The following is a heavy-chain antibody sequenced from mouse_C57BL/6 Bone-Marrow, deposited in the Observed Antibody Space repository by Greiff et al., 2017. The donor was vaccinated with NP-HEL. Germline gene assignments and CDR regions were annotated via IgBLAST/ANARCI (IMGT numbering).Heavy chain of an antibody. Sequence: QVQLQQPGAELVKPGASVKLSCKASGYTFTSYWMHWVKQRPGQGLEWIGMIHPNSGSTNYNEKFKSKATLTVDKSSSTAYMQLSSLSSEDSAVYYCARALLYYGSSYYAMDYWGQGTSFTVSS. V-gene: IGHV1-64*01. CDR1: GYTFTSYW. CDR3: ARALLYYGSSYYAMDY. J-gene: IGHJ4*01. CDR2: IHPNSGST. D-gene: IGHD1-1*01.